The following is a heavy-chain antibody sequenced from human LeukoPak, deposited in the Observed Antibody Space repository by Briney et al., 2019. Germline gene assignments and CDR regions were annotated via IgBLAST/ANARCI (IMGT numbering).Heavy chain of an antibody. D-gene: IGHD6-13*01. Sequence: PSETLSPTCTVSGGSISSSSYYWGWIRQPPGKGLEWIGSIYCSGSTYYNPSLKSRVTISVDTSKNQFSLKLSSVTAADTAVYYCARDAAKAQLAYFDYWGQGTLVTVSS. J-gene: IGHJ4*02. CDR3: ARDAAKAQLAYFDY. CDR2: IYCSGST. V-gene: IGHV4-39*07. CDR1: GGSISSSSYY.